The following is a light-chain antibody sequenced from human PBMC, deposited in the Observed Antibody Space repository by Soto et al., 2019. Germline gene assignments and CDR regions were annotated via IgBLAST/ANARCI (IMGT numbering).Light chain of an antibody. J-gene: IGKJ1*01. CDR2: GAS. CDR3: QQYGNSPGT. V-gene: IGKV3-20*01. CDR1: QSVSSSY. Sequence: EMVLTQSPGTLSLSPGERATLSCRASQSVSSSYLAWYQQKPGQAPRLLIYGASIRATGIPDRFSGSGSGTEFTLTIISLQSEDFAVYYCQQYGNSPGTFGQGTKVDIK.